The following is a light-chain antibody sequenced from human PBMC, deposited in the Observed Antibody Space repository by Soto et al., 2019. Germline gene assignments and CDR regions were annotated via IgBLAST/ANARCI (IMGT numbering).Light chain of an antibody. CDR1: QSISNT. Sequence: EIVMTQFPATLSVSPGERATLSCRASQSISNTLAWYQQRPGQAPRLLIYGASTRATGIPARFSGSGSGIEFTLTISSLQSEDFVVYYCQQYNDWPQTFGQGTKVELK. J-gene: IGKJ1*01. CDR2: GAS. V-gene: IGKV3-15*01. CDR3: QQYNDWPQT.